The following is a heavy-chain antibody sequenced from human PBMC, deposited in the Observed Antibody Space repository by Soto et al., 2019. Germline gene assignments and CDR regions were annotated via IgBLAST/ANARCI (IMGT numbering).Heavy chain of an antibody. D-gene: IGHD2-21*02. CDR2: INPNSGGT. J-gene: IGHJ4*02. V-gene: IGHV1-2*04. Sequence: QVQLVQSGAEVKKPGASVTVSCKASGYTFTGYYIHWVRQAPGPGLEWMGWINPNSGGTNFAQKLQVWVTMTRDTSISTAYMDLSRLTSVDTAVYYCASIRTFHCGGDCYDSFDYWGQGTRVTVSS. CDR1: GYTFTGYY. CDR3: ASIRTFHCGGDCYDSFDY.